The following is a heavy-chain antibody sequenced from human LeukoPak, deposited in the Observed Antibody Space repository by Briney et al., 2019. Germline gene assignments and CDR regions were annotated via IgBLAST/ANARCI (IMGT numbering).Heavy chain of an antibody. CDR1: GFTFSSYG. CDR2: ISYDGSNK. J-gene: IGHJ3*02. V-gene: IGHV3-30*03. CDR3: ARGGQQWLVLLSNDAFDI. Sequence: GGSLRLSCAASGFTFSSYGMHWVRQAPGKGLEWVAVISYDGSNKYYADSVKGRFTISRDNSKNTLYLQMNSLRAEDTAVYYCARGGQQWLVLLSNDAFDIWGQGTMVTVSS. D-gene: IGHD6-19*01.